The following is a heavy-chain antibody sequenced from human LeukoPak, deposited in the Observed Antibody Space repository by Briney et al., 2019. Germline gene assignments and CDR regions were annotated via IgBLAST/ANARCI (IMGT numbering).Heavy chain of an antibody. CDR3: ARETDYGSGSYHFDY. CDR1: GGSISSYY. CDR2: IYYSGST. D-gene: IGHD3-10*01. V-gene: IGHV4-59*12. Sequence: SETLSLTCTVSGGSISSYYWSWIRQPPGKGLEWIGYIYYSGSTYYNPSLKSRVTISVDTSKNQFSLKLSSVTAADTAVYYCARETDYGSGSYHFDYWGQGTLVTVSS. J-gene: IGHJ4*02.